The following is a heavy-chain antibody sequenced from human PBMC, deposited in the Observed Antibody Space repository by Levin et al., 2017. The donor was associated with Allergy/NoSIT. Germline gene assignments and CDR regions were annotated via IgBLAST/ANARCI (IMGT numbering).Heavy chain of an antibody. CDR2: INHSGST. Sequence: SETLSLTCAVYGGSFSGYYWSWIRQPPGKGLEWIGEINHSGSTNYNPSLKSRVTISVDTSKNQFSLKLSSVTAADTAVYYCARGYKTSDIVVVPAARDAFDIWGQGTMVTVSS. V-gene: IGHV4-34*01. CDR1: GGSFSGYY. CDR3: ARGYKTSDIVVVPAARDAFDI. J-gene: IGHJ3*02. D-gene: IGHD2-2*01.